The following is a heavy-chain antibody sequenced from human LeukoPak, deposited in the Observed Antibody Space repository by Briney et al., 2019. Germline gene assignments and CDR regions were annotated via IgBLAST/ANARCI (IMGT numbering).Heavy chain of an antibody. J-gene: IGHJ3*02. D-gene: IGHD6-13*01. Sequence: PGGSLRLSCAASGFTFSSYSMNWVRQAPGKGLEWVSSISSSSSYIYYADSVKGRFTISRDNAKNSLYLQMNSLRAEDTAVYYCARAQSSSWVRDAFDIRGQGTMVTVSS. CDR2: ISSSSSYI. CDR3: ARAQSSSWVRDAFDI. V-gene: IGHV3-21*01. CDR1: GFTFSSYS.